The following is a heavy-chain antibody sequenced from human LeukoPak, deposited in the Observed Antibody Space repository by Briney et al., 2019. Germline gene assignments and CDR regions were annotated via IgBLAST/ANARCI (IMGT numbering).Heavy chain of an antibody. CDR2: IFYSGST. CDR3: ARDRMAGASVDY. Sequence: AETLTLTCTVSGGTINSSSNYWGRIRQPPGKGLEWIGSIFYSGSTYYNPSLRSRVTISVDTSKKLFSLKLTSVTAADTAVYYCARDRMAGASVDYWGQGPATTVTS. V-gene: IGHV4-39*01. J-gene: IGHJ4*02. D-gene: IGHD6-19*01. CDR1: GGTINSSSNY.